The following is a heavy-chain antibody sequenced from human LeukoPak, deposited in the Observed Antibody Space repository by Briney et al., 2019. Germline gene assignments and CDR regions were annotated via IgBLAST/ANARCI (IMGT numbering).Heavy chain of an antibody. CDR2: IYSGGST. CDR1: GFTVSSNY. J-gene: IGHJ4*02. Sequence: GGSLRLSCAASGFTVSSNYMSWVRQAPGKGLECVSDIYSGGSTFYADSVKGRFSISRDNSKNTLYLQMNSLRAEDTAVYYCARDSVTTVVSYYFDYWGQGTLVTVSS. D-gene: IGHD4-23*01. CDR3: ARDSVTTVVSYYFDY. V-gene: IGHV3-53*01.